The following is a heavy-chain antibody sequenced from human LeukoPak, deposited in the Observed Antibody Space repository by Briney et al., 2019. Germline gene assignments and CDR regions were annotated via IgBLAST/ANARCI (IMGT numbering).Heavy chain of an antibody. D-gene: IGHD3-3*01. V-gene: IGHV4-61*02. CDR1: GGSIGSGGYY. CDR2: IYTSGNT. Sequence: PSETLSLTCTVSGGSIGSGGYYWSWIRQPAGKGLEWIGRIYTSGNTNYNPSLKSRVTISVDTSKNQFSLKLSSVTAADTAVYYCARDLGCPSYYDFWSGYYTTYFDYWGQGTLVTVSS. J-gene: IGHJ4*02. CDR3: ARDLGCPSYYDFWSGYYTTYFDY.